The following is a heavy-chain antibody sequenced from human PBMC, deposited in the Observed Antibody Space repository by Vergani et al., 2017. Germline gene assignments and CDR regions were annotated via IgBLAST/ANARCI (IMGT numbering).Heavy chain of an antibody. CDR3: TRLWAFDP. V-gene: IGHV3-73*01. CDR2: IRSKANSYAT. CDR1: GFTFSGSA. D-gene: IGHD3-10*01. Sequence: EVQLVESGGGLVKPGGSLKLSCAASGFTFSGSAMHWVRQASGKGLEWVGRIRSKANSYATAYAASVKGRFTISRDDSKNTAYLQMNSLKTEDTAVYYCTRLWAFDPWGQGTLVTVSS. J-gene: IGHJ5*02.